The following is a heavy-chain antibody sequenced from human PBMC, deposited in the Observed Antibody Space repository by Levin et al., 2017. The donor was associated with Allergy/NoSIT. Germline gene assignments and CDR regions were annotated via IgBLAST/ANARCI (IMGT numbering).Heavy chain of an antibody. V-gene: IGHV5-51*01. D-gene: IGHD3-3*01. CDR2: IYPGDSDT. CDR3: ARLGLRFLEWLEDWFDP. CDR1: GYSFTSYW. Sequence: PGESLKISCKGSGYSFTSYWIGWVRQMPGKGLEWMGIIYPGDSDTRYSPSFQGQVTISADKSISTAYLQWSSLKASDTAMYYCARLGLRFLEWLEDWFDPWGQGTLVTVSS. J-gene: IGHJ5*02.